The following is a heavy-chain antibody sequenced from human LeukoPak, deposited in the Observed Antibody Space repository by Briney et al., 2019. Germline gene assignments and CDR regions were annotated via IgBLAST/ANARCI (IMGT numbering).Heavy chain of an antibody. CDR1: GGTFSSYA. V-gene: IGHV1-69*05. CDR2: IIPIFGTA. CDR3: ARVGHSSSGPFDY. Sequence: SVKVSCKVSGGTFSSYAISWVRQAPGQGLEWMGGIIPIFGTANYAQKFQGRVTITTDESTSTAYMELSSLRSEDTAVYYCARVGHSSSGPFDYWGRNPGHRLL. J-gene: IGHJ4*01. D-gene: IGHD6-13*01.